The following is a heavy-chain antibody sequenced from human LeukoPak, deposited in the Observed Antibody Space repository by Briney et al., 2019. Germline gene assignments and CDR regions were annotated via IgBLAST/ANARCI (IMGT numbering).Heavy chain of an antibody. V-gene: IGHV3-23*01. J-gene: IGHJ4*02. CDR2: ISGSGGDT. Sequence: PGGSLRLSCAASGFTFSTYAMNWVCQAPGKGLEWVSGISGSGGDTYYADSVKGRFTISRDNSKTTLYLEMNSLRAEDTAVYYCAAYFDYWGQGTLVTVSS. CDR1: GFTFSTYA. CDR3: AAYFDY.